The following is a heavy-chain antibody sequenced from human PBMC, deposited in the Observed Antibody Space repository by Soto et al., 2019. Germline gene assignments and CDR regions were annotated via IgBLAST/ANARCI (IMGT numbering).Heavy chain of an antibody. CDR1: GFIFSTYG. CDR2: VSGNGGRL. J-gene: IGHJ4*02. CDR3: AAVRQNYGAYDY. Sequence: EVQLVESGGGLVQPGGSLRLSCAASGFIFSTYGMHWVRQAPGKGLEYVSAVSGNGGRLYYADSVKGRFTISRDNVKNTLFLQMGSLRPEDMAVYYCAAVRQNYGAYDYWGQGTLVTVSS. V-gene: IGHV3-64*07. D-gene: IGHD4-17*01.